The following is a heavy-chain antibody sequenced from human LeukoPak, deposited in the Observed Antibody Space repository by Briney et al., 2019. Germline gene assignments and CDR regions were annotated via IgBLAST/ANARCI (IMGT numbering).Heavy chain of an antibody. CDR2: INQDGSEK. Sequence: PGGSLRLSCAVSGFTFSDYWMTWVRQAPGKGLEWVANINQDGSEKYYVDSVEGRFTISRGSVKNSLYLQMTSVRADDTAMYYCVRDDYDFWSGYQRYFEFWGQGTLVTVSS. J-gene: IGHJ4*02. CDR3: VRDDYDFWSGYQRYFEF. CDR1: GFTFSDYW. V-gene: IGHV3-7*01. D-gene: IGHD3-3*01.